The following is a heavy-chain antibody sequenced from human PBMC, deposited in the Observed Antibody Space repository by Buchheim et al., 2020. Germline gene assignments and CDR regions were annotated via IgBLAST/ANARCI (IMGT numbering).Heavy chain of an antibody. J-gene: IGHJ6*02. CDR2: INPSGGST. D-gene: IGHD5-18*01. Sequence: QVQLVQSGAEVKKPGASVKVSCKASGYTFTSYYMHWVRQAPGQGLEWMGIINPSGGSTSYAQKFQGRVAMTRDTSTSTVYMELSSLRSEDTAVYYCARAGGRGVQLWVYGMDVWGQGTT. CDR1: GYTFTSYY. CDR3: ARAGGRGVQLWVYGMDV. V-gene: IGHV1-46*03.